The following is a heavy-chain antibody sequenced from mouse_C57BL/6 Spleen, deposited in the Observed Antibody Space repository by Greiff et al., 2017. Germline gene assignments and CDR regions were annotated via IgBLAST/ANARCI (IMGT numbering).Heavy chain of an antibody. D-gene: IGHD3-2*02. CDR3: ARGGQLRLQYAMDY. CDR2: IDPSDSYT. V-gene: IGHV1-50*01. J-gene: IGHJ4*01. Sequence: QVQLQQPGAELVKPGASVKLSCKASGYTFTSYWMQWVKQRPGQGLEWIGEIDPSDSYTNYNQKFKGKATLTVDTSSSTAYMQLSSLTSEDSAVYYCARGGQLRLQYAMDYWGQGTSVTVAS. CDR1: GYTFTSYW.